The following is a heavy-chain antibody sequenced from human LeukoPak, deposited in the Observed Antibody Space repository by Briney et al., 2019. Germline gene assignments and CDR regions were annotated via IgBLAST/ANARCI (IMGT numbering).Heavy chain of an antibody. CDR1: GYTFTGYY. Sequence: GASVKDSCKASGYTFTGYYMQWVRQAPGHGLEWMGIINPISGATDYAQKFQGRVTMTRDTSTSTVYMELSSLRSEDTAMYYCARLPYRDGVAQDYWGQGTLVTVSP. CDR3: ARLPYRDGVAQDY. D-gene: IGHD3-16*02. J-gene: IGHJ4*02. V-gene: IGHV1-46*01. CDR2: INPISGAT.